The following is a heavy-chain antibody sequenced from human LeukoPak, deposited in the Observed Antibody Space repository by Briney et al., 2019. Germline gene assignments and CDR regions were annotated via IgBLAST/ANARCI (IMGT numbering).Heavy chain of an antibody. D-gene: IGHD6-13*01. CDR3: ARDSNYDY. CDR2: LYSGGTT. CDR1: GFTVSSTY. Sequence: QPGGSLRLSCAASGFTVSSTYMSWVRQAPGKGLEWVSVLYSGGTTYYADSVKGRFTISRDNSKNTPYLQMNGLRAEDTAVYYCARDSNYDYWGQGTLVTVSS. V-gene: IGHV3-66*02. J-gene: IGHJ4*02.